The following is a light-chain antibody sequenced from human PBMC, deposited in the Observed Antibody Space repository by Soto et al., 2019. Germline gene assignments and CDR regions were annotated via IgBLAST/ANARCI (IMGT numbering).Light chain of an antibody. Sequence: VVTQPPSVSGAPGQRVTISCTGSSSNIGAGYHVHWYQQLPGAAPKLLIFGDSNRPSGVPDRFSGSKSGTSASLAITGLQADDEADYYCQSSDSRLSGSDVFGTGTKLTVL. CDR3: QSSDSRLSGSDV. CDR2: GDS. V-gene: IGLV1-40*01. J-gene: IGLJ1*01. CDR1: SSNIGAGYH.